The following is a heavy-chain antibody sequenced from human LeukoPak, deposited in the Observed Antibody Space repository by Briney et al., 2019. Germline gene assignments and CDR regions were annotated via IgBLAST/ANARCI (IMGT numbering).Heavy chain of an antibody. V-gene: IGHV3-30*02. D-gene: IGHD5-12*01. CDR3: ARGPSGYHNT. CDR1: GFTFSSYD. Sequence: PGGSLRLSCAASGFTFSSYDMHWVRQAPGKGLEWVAFMRNDGNNKYYAHSVKGRFTISRDNSKNTLYLQMNSLRAEDTAVYYCARGPSGYHNTGGQGTLVTVSS. J-gene: IGHJ4*02. CDR2: MRNDGNNK.